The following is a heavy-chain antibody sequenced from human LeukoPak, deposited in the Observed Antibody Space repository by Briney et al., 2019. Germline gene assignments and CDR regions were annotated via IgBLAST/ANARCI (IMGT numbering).Heavy chain of an antibody. CDR1: GYTFTSSG. D-gene: IGHD1-7*01. V-gene: IGHV1-18*01. CDR2: ISAYNGNT. Sequence: ASVKVSCKASGYTFTSSGISWVRQAPGQGLEWMGWISAYNGNTNYAQKLQGRVTMTTDTSTSTAYMELRSLRSDDTAVYYCASLWNYNWFDPWGQGTLVTVSS. J-gene: IGHJ5*02. CDR3: ASLWNYNWFDP.